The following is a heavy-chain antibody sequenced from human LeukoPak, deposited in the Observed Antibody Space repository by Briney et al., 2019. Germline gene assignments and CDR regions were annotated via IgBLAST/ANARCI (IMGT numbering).Heavy chain of an antibody. Sequence: GGSLRLSCAASGFTFSSYSMNWVRQAPGKGLEWVSSISSSSSYIYYADSVKGRFTISRDNAESSLYLQMNNLRVEDTAVYYCARGAGWRLLDYWGRGTQVTVSS. CDR3: ARGAGWRLLDY. V-gene: IGHV3-21*01. J-gene: IGHJ4*02. D-gene: IGHD6-25*01. CDR2: ISSSSSYI. CDR1: GFTFSSYS.